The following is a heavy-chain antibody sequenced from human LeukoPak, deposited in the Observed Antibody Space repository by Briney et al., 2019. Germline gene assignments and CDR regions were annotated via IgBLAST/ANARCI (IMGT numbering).Heavy chain of an antibody. V-gene: IGHV1-69*13. CDR3: ARAWSGYFYHYYYMDV. Sequence: SVKVSCKASGGTFSSYAISWVRQAPGQGLEWMGGIIPISGTANYAQKFQGRVTITADESTSTAYMELSSLRSEDTAVYYCARAWSGYFYHYYYMDVWGKGTTVTVSS. CDR1: GGTFSSYA. CDR2: IIPISGTA. J-gene: IGHJ6*03. D-gene: IGHD3-3*01.